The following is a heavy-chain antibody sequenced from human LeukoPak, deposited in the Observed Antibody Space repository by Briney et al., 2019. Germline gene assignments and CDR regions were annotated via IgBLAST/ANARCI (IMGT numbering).Heavy chain of an antibody. CDR2: VYYSGST. V-gene: IGHV4-38-2*02. D-gene: IGHD3-10*01. CDR1: GYSISSGYY. J-gene: IGHJ4*02. CDR3: ASHRRSHGSEY. Sequence: SETLSLTCTVSGYSISSGYYWGWIRQPPGKGLEWVGYVYYSGSTDYSPSLESRLTISADTSKNQFSLKLRSVTAADTAVYYCASHRRSHGSEYWGQGTLVTVSS.